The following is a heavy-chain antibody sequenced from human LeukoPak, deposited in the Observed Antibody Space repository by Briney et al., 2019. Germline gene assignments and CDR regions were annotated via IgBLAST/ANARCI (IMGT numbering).Heavy chain of an antibody. CDR2: ISSSSSYI. J-gene: IGHJ3*02. CDR3: ARDGEGPQGYSVYDSGHAFDI. CDR1: GFTFSSYS. Sequence: MPGGTLRLSGAASGFTFSSYSMKWVAQAPGKGLVWVSSISSSSSYIYYADSGRGRFTISRANAKDSLYMQMNGLRAEDTAVYYCARDGEGPQGYSVYDSGHAFDIWGQGTMVTVSS. D-gene: IGHD5/OR15-5a*01. V-gene: IGHV3-21*01.